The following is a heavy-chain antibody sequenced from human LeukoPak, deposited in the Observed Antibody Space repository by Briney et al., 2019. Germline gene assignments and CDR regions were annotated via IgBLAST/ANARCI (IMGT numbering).Heavy chain of an antibody. D-gene: IGHD5-18*01. CDR1: GFAFSNYG. V-gene: IGHV3-30*18. CDR2: ISYDGSNK. CDR3: AKEAGYSYGFDY. Sequence: GGSLRLSCAASGFAFSNYGIHWVRQAPGEGLEWVAVISYDGSNKYYADSVKGRCTISRDKSKNTLYLQMNSLRAEDTAVYYCAKEAGYSYGFDYWGQGTLVTVSS. J-gene: IGHJ4*02.